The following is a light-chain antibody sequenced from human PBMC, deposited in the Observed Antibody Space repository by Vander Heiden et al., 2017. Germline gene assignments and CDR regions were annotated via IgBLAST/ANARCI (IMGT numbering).Light chain of an antibody. CDR1: ALPKQY. V-gene: IGLV3-25*03. CDR2: KDS. CDR3: QSADSSGTYVV. J-gene: IGLJ2*01. Sequence: SYDLTQPPSVPVSPGQTARITCSGDALPKQYAYWYQQKPGQAPVLVIYKDSERPSGIPERFSGSSSGTTVTLTISGVQAEDEADDDCQSADSSGTYVVFGGGTKLTVL.